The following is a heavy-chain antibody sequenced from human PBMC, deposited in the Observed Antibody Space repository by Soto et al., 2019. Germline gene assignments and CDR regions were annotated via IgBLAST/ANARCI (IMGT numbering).Heavy chain of an antibody. CDR1: GDTFSFYS. J-gene: IGHJ4*02. D-gene: IGHD3-10*01. Sequence: QIQLVQSGAEVKRPGSSVKVSCKASGDTFSFYSINWCHKALGLGLEWMGRVNPILSLSNYAQRFQGRVTMTADKSTSTAYMVISSLRSEDTAIYYCATSYGSGYRAFDYWGQGAQVIVSS. V-gene: IGHV1-69*02. CDR2: VNPILSLS. CDR3: ATSYGSGYRAFDY.